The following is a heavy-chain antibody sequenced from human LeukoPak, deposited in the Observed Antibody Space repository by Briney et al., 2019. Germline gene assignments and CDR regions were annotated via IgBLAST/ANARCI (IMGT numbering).Heavy chain of an antibody. CDR1: GFTFSSYG. V-gene: IGHV3-33*01. D-gene: IGHD4-23*01. J-gene: IGHJ2*01. Sequence: GGSLRLSCAASGFTFSSYGMHWVRKAPGRGLGGVQVIGYDGSNKYYADSVKGRFTISRDNSKNTLYLQMNSLRAEDTAVYYCARGVVRWNYGGNSGWYFDLWGRGTLVTVSS. CDR3: ARGVVRWNYGGNSGWYFDL. CDR2: IGYDGSNK.